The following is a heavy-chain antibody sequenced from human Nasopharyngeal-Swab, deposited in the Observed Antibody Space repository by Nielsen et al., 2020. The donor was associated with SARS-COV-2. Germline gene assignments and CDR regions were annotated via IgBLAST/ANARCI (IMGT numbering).Heavy chain of an antibody. J-gene: IGHJ6*02. CDR2: ISYEGSIK. CDR1: GFNFNNYG. V-gene: IGHV3-30*18. D-gene: IGHD3-16*02. CDR3: AKRYSNTNYGMDV. Sequence: GGSLRLSCAASGFNFNNYGMHWVRQAPGKGLEWVALISYEGSIKHYADYVEGRFTISRDSSKNTLFLQMNSLRAEDTAVYYCAKRYSNTNYGMDVWGQGTTVTVSS.